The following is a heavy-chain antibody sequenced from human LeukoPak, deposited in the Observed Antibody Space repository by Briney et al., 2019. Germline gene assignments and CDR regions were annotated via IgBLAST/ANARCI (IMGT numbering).Heavy chain of an antibody. Sequence: PGGSLRLSCAASGFSFSTYWMSWVRQAPGKGPEWVANIMQDGSEKYYVDSVEGRFTISRDNAKNALYLQMNSLRAEDSAVYFCARDATYYYDSRAVTYFDCWGQGTLVTVSS. CDR2: IMQDGSEK. CDR3: ARDATYYYDSRAVTYFDC. J-gene: IGHJ4*02. D-gene: IGHD3-22*01. V-gene: IGHV3-7*01. CDR1: GFSFSTYW.